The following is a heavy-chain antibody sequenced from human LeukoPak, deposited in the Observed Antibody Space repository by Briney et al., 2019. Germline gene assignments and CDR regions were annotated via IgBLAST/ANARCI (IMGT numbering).Heavy chain of an antibody. J-gene: IGHJ4*02. CDR1: GFTFDDYA. CDR2: ISWNSGSI. V-gene: IGHV3-9*01. Sequence: PGRSLRLSCAASGFTFDDYAMHWVRQAPGKGLEWVSGISWNSGSIGYADSVKGRFTISRDNAKNSLYLQMNSLRAEDTALYYCAKDMLGQWLAQYYFDYXXQGTLVTVSS. CDR3: AKDMLGQWLAQYYFDY. D-gene: IGHD6-19*01.